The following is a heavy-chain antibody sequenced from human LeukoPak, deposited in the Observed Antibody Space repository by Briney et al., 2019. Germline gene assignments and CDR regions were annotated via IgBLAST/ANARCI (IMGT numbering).Heavy chain of an antibody. J-gene: IGHJ4*02. V-gene: IGHV3-23*01. Sequence: PGGSLRLSCAVSGITVGNYGMSWVRQAPGKGLEWVAGISGSGGGTNYADSVKGRFTISRDNFKNTLYLQMNSLRAEDTAVYLCAKRGVVIRVILVGFHKEAYYFDSWGQGALVTVSS. CDR3: AKRGVVIRVILVGFHKEAYYFDS. CDR2: ISGSGGGT. CDR1: GITVGNYG. D-gene: IGHD3-22*01.